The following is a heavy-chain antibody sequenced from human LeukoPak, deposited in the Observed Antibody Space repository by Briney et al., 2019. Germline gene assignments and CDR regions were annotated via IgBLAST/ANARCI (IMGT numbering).Heavy chain of an antibody. Sequence: SGGSLRLSCAASGFTFSSYWMSWVRQAPGKGLQWVAGISHDGSQKHYMDSMKGRFSISRDNAKNSLYLQLSSLRAEDTAVYYCATLQNWRFDYWGQGALVAVSS. V-gene: IGHV3-7*03. CDR1: GFTFSSYW. CDR2: ISHDGSQK. CDR3: ATLQNWRFDY. J-gene: IGHJ4*02. D-gene: IGHD1-1*01.